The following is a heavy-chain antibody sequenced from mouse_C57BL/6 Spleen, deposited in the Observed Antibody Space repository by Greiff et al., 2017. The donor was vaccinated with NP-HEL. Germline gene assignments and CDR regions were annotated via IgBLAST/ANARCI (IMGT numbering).Heavy chain of an antibody. V-gene: IGHV3-6*01. Sequence: VQLQQSGPGLVKPSQSLSLTCSVTGYSITSGYYWNWIRQFPGNKLEWMGYISYDGSNNYNPSLKNRISITRDTSKNQFFLKLNSVTTEDTATYYCAAMVTYYFDYWGQGTTLTVSS. D-gene: IGHD2-2*01. CDR2: ISYDGSN. J-gene: IGHJ2*01. CDR1: GYSITSGYY. CDR3: AAMVTYYFDY.